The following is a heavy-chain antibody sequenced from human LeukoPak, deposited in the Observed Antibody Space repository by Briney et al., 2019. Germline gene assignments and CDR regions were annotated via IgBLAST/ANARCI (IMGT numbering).Heavy chain of an antibody. J-gene: IGHJ4*02. Sequence: GGSLRLSCAASGFNFNNYAMSWVRQAPGKGLEWVSVIYSGGDTFYADSVKGRFTISRDTSKNTPSLQMNSLRAEDTAVYYCARLPVDWGQGTLVTVSS. D-gene: IGHD2-2*01. CDR1: GFNFNNYA. V-gene: IGHV3-66*01. CDR3: ARLPVD. CDR2: IYSGGDT.